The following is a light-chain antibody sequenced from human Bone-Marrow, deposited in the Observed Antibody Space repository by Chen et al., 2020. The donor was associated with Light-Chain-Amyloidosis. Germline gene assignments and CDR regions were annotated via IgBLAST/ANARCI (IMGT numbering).Light chain of an antibody. V-gene: IGLV3-21*02. CDR1: NIGSTS. CDR2: DDS. CDR3: QVWDRSSDRPV. J-gene: IGLJ3*02. Sequence: SYVLTQPSSVSVAPGQTATIACGGNNIGSTSVHRYQQTPGQAPLLVVYDDSDRPSGIPVRLSGSNSGNTATLTISRVEAGDEADYYCQVWDRSSDRPVFGGGTKLTVL.